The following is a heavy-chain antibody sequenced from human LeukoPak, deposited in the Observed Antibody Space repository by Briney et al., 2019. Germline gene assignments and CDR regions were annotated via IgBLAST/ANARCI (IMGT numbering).Heavy chain of an antibody. V-gene: IGHV3-23*01. Sequence: GGSLRLSCAASGFTFSTYAMTWVRQAPGKGLEWVSDISGTGGRTYYADPVKGRFTISRDNSKNTVDLLMNSLRAEDTAIYYCARDVPYYYDSSGYYSPFDCWGQGTLVTVSS. J-gene: IGHJ4*02. CDR3: ARDVPYYYDSSGYYSPFDC. D-gene: IGHD3-22*01. CDR1: GFTFSTYA. CDR2: ISGTGGRT.